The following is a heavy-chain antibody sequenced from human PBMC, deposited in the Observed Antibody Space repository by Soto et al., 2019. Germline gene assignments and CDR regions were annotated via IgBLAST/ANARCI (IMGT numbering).Heavy chain of an antibody. CDR1: GGSISSSSYY. CDR3: ARYQLLSPYYYYMDV. Sequence: PSETLSLTCTVSGGSISSSSYYWGWIRQPPGKGLERIGSIYYSGSTYYNPSLKSRVTISVDTSKNQFSLKLSSVTAADTAVYYCARYQLLSPYYYYMDVWGKGTTVTVSS. D-gene: IGHD2-2*01. CDR2: IYYSGST. J-gene: IGHJ6*03. V-gene: IGHV4-39*01.